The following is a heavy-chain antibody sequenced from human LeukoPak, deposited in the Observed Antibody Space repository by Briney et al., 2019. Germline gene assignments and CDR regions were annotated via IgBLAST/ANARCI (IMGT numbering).Heavy chain of an antibody. V-gene: IGHV5-51*01. CDR2: IYPGDSET. CDR3: ARQNYYDSSGIRLGAFDI. CDR1: GYTFTNYW. D-gene: IGHD3-22*01. Sequence: GESLKISCKGSGYTFTNYWIGWVRQMPGKGLEWMGIIYPGDSETRYSPSFQGQVTISADKSISTAYLQWSSLKASDTAMYYCARQNYYDSSGIRLGAFDIWGQGTMVTVSS. J-gene: IGHJ3*02.